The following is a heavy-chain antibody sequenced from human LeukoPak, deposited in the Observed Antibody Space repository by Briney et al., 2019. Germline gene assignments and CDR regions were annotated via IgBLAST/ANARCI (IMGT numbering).Heavy chain of an antibody. CDR1: GGSISSSSYY. CDR2: IYYSGST. CDR3: ARQAVETVGYFDC. V-gene: IGHV4-39*01. J-gene: IGHJ4*02. Sequence: SETLSLTCTVSGGSISSSSYYWGWIRQPPGKGLEWIGNIYYSGSTYYNPSLKSRVTISVDTSKNQFSLKLNSVTAADTAVYYCARQAVETVGYFDCWGQGTLVTVSS. D-gene: IGHD4-11*01.